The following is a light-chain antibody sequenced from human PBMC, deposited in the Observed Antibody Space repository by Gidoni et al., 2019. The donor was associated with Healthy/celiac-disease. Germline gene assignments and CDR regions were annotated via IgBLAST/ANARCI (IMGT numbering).Light chain of an antibody. CDR2: DAS. Sequence: IVLTQSPATLSLSPGERATLSCRASPSVSSYLAWYQQKPGQAPRLLIYDASNRATCIPARFSGSGSGTDFTLTISSLEPEDFAVYYCQQRSNWPPGYTFGQGTKLEIK. J-gene: IGKJ2*01. CDR3: QQRSNWPPGYT. V-gene: IGKV3-11*01. CDR1: PSVSSY.